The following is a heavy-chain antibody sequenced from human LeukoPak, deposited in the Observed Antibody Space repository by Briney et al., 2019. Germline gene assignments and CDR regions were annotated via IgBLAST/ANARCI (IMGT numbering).Heavy chain of an antibody. CDR3: AKDRSGYFDY. D-gene: IGHD3-22*01. Sequence: GGSLRLSCAASGFTFSSYGMHWVRQAPGKGLEWVAVISYDGSNKYYADSVKGRFTISKDNSKNTLYLKMNSLRAEDTAVYYCAKDRSGYFDYWGQGTLVTVSS. J-gene: IGHJ4*02. CDR2: ISYDGSNK. V-gene: IGHV3-30*18. CDR1: GFTFSSYG.